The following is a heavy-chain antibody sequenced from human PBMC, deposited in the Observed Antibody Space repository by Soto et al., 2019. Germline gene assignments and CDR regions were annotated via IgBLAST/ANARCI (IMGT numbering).Heavy chain of an antibody. Sequence: QVQLVQSGAEVKKPGASVKVSCKASGYTFTSYGISWVRQAPGQGLEWMGWSSAYNGNTNYAQKLQGRVTMTTDTSTSTAYMELRTLRPDETSGYYSARNKGASHYSWGRGALVTVSS. D-gene: IGHD5-12*01. J-gene: IGHJ4*02. V-gene: IGHV1-18*01. CDR2: SSAYNGNT. CDR3: ARNKGASHYS. CDR1: GYTFTSYG.